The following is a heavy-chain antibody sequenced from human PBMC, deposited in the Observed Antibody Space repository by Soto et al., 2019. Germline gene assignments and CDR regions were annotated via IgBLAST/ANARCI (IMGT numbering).Heavy chain of an antibody. Sequence: QVQLVESGGGVVQPGQSLRLSCAASGFTVSNYVMHWVRQAPGKGLEWVAVIWKDGNNKYYRDSVKGRFTISRDNSKNTLELQMSSLRGEDTAVYYCARGEASTDEAFDIWGQGTMVTVSP. CDR1: GFTVSNYV. V-gene: IGHV3-33*01. J-gene: IGHJ3*02. CDR2: IWKDGNNK. CDR3: ARGEASTDEAFDI.